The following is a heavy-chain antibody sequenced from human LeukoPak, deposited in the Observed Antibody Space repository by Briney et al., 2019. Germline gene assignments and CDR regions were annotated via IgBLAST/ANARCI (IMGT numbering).Heavy chain of an antibody. Sequence: SETLALTCGVSGASLSGFFWNWVRQSPGEGLEWIGDIRHGGVTTYNPSLKSRVTISVDTSKNQFSLKLSSVTAADTAVYYCAREFGKYYYGSGSYNSYSYYYYYMDVRGKGTTVTISS. CDR2: IRHGGVT. V-gene: IGHV4-34*01. D-gene: IGHD3-10*01. J-gene: IGHJ6*03. CDR1: GASLSGFF. CDR3: AREFGKYYYGSGSYNSYSYYYYYMDV.